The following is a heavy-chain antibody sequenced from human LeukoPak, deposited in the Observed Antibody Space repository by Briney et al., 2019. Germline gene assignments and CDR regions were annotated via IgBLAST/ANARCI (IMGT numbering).Heavy chain of an antibody. CDR1: VYTFTSYD. D-gene: IGHD3-22*01. Sequence: ASVTVSFKSTVYTFTSYDINWVRQATGQGLGWVGWVNPYSCHAGSPQKFQGRVNITRDTSISTAYMELSSLTSEDTAVYYCARGIVEVLDLWAQRTADTVST. V-gene: IGHV1-8*01. J-gene: IGHJ6*01. CDR2: VNPYSCHA. CDR3: ARGIVEVLDL.